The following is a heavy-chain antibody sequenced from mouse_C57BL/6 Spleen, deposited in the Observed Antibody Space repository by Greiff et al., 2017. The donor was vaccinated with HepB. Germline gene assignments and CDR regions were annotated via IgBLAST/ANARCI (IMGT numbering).Heavy chain of an antibody. CDR1: GFTFSDYG. D-gene: IGHD2-3*01. CDR3: ARLGWLLRTDYFDY. CDR2: ISSGSSTI. J-gene: IGHJ2*01. V-gene: IGHV5-17*01. Sequence: EVKLMESGGGLVKPGGSLKLSCAASGFTFSDYGMHWVRQAPEKGLEWVAYISSGSSTIYYADTVKGRFTISRDNAKNTLFLQMTSLRSEDTAMYYCARLGWLLRTDYFDYWGQGTTLTVSS.